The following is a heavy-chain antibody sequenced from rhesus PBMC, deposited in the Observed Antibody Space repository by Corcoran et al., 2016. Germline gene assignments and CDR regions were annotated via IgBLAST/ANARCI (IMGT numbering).Heavy chain of an antibody. Sequence: QLQLQESGPGLVKPSETLSVTCAVIGGSISSSYWSWIRQAPGKGLEWIGYIYVGGSSTYDNPALKSRVTLSVNTSTNQLALKLSSVTAADTAVYYCARDGRSSDACDFWGQGLRVTVSA. CDR1: GGSISSSY. CDR3: ARDGRSSDACDF. V-gene: IGHV4-169*02. D-gene: IGHD6-19*01. CDR2: IYVGGSST. J-gene: IGHJ3*01.